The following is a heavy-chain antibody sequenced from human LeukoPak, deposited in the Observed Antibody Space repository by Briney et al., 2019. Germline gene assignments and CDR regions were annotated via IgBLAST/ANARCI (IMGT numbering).Heavy chain of an antibody. D-gene: IGHD5-24*01. Sequence: ASVKVSCKASGYTFIGYYIHWVRQAPGQGLEWMGWINPNSGDTNYAQKFQGRITMTRDTSISTASMELSRLRSDDTAVYYCARPKDGYNEGFDAFDIWGQGTMVTVSS. CDR3: ARPKDGYNEGFDAFDI. CDR1: GYTFIGYY. J-gene: IGHJ3*02. V-gene: IGHV1-2*02. CDR2: INPNSGDT.